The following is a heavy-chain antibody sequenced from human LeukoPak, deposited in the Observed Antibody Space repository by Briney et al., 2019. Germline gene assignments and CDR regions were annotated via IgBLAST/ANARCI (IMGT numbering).Heavy chain of an antibody. CDR3: APYYYGSGSYSYGMDV. J-gene: IGHJ6*02. CDR2: ISSSGSSK. D-gene: IGHD3-10*01. CDR1: GFNFRGYT. Sequence: PGGSLRLSGAASGFNFRGYTMNWVRQAPGKGLEWVSSISSSGSSKYYAESVKGRFTISRDNARNSLFLQMDSLRAEDTALYYCAPYYYGSGSYSYGMDVWGQGTTVTVSS. V-gene: IGHV3-21*01.